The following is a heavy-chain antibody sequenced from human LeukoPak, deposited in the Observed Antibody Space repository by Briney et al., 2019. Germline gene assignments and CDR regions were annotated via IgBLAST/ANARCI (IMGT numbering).Heavy chain of an antibody. D-gene: IGHD2-2*01. CDR2: ISYDGSNK. V-gene: IGHV3-30*04. Sequence: PGGSLRLSCAASGFTLSSYAMHWVRQAPGKGLEWVAVISYDGSNKYYADSVKGRFTISRDNSKNTLYLQMNSLRAEDTAVYYCARLGYCSSTSCHRAFDYWGQGTLVTVSS. CDR1: GFTLSSYA. J-gene: IGHJ4*02. CDR3: ARLGYCSSTSCHRAFDY.